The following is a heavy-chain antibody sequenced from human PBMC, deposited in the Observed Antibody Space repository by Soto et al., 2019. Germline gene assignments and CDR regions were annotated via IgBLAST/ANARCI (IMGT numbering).Heavy chain of an antibody. CDR3: ARGLRDFRYCSGGSCYTPRDY. J-gene: IGHJ4*02. Sequence: QVQLQQWGAGLLKPSETLSLTCAVYGGSFSGYYWSWIRQPPGKGLEWIGEINHSGSTNYNPSLTSRVTISVDTSKNQFSLKLSSVTAADPAVYYCARGLRDFRYCSGGSCYTPRDYWGQGTLVTVSS. CDR2: INHSGST. CDR1: GGSFSGYY. D-gene: IGHD2-15*01. V-gene: IGHV4-34*01.